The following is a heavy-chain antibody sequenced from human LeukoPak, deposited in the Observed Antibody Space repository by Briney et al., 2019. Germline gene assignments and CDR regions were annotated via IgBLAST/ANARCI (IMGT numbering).Heavy chain of an antibody. Sequence: ASVKVSCKASGYTFTRYDINWVRRATGQGLEWMGWMNPNSGNTGYAQKFQGRVTITKNTSISTAYMELSSLRSEDTAVYYCARAQGRQWLVRRKVWFDPWGQGTLVTVSS. V-gene: IGHV1-8*03. CDR1: GYTFTRYD. D-gene: IGHD6-19*01. CDR2: MNPNSGNT. CDR3: ARAQGRQWLVRRKVWFDP. J-gene: IGHJ5*02.